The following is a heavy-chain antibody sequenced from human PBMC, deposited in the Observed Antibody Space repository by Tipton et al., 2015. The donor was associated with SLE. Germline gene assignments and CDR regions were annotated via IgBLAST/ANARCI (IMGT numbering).Heavy chain of an antibody. V-gene: IGHV4-34*01. CDR2: INHSGST. J-gene: IGHJ4*02. D-gene: IGHD7-27*01. CDR1: GGSFSGYY. CDR3: AGGSLTGDFDY. Sequence: LRLSCAVYGGSFSGYYWSWIRQPPGKGLEWIGEINHSGSTNYNPSLKSRVTISVDTSKNQFSLKLSSVTAADTAAYYCAGGSLTGDFDYWGQGTLVTVSS.